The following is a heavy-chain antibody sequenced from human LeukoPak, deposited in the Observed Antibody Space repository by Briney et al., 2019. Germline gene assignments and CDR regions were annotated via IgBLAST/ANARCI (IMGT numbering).Heavy chain of an antibody. D-gene: IGHD6-19*01. J-gene: IGHJ4*02. CDR3: AKSGYRSGWYLDY. CDR2: ISGGGEST. V-gene: IGHV3-23*01. Sequence: RGSLRLSCTASGFTLSTYAMNWVRQAPGKGLEWVSTISGGGESTYYADSVKGRFTISRDNSKNTLYLRMNSLRAEDTAVYYCAKSGYRSGWYLDYWGQGTLVTVSS. CDR1: GFTLSTYA.